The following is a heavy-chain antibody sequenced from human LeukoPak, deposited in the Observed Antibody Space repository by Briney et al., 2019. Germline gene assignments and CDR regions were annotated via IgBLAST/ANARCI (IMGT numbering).Heavy chain of an antibody. Sequence: PGGTLRLSCAASGFTFSSYGMSWVRQAPGKGLEWVSAISGSGGSTYYADSVKGRFTISRDNSKSTLYLQMNSLRAEDTAVYYCAKGGRVMVRGVYMDVWGKGTTVTISS. CDR1: GFTFSSYG. V-gene: IGHV3-23*01. D-gene: IGHD3-10*01. CDR2: ISGSGGST. CDR3: AKGGRVMVRGVYMDV. J-gene: IGHJ6*03.